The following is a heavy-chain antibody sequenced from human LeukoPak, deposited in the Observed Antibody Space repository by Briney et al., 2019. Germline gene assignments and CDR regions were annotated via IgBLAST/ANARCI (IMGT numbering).Heavy chain of an antibody. Sequence: ASVTVSSKASGYTFTGYYMHWVRQAPGQGLEWMGRINPNSGGTNYAQKFQGRVTMTRDTSISTAYMELSRLRSDDTAVYYCARVGSYDAFDIWGQGTMVTVSS. D-gene: IGHD3-10*01. V-gene: IGHV1-2*06. J-gene: IGHJ3*02. CDR1: GYTFTGYY. CDR3: ARVGSYDAFDI. CDR2: INPNSGGT.